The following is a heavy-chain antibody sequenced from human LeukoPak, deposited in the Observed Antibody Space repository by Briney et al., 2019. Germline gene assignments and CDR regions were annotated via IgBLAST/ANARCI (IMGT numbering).Heavy chain of an antibody. CDR1: GGSVNTNY. J-gene: IGHJ6*03. CDR2: IHISESP. CDR3: ARDRYMDV. Sequence: PSETLSLTCTVSGGSVNTNYWSWIRQPAGKGLEWIGRIHISESPKYNPSLKSRITMSLEPSKSQFSLKLTSVTAADTAVYYCARDRYMDVWGKGTTVTVSS. V-gene: IGHV4-4*07.